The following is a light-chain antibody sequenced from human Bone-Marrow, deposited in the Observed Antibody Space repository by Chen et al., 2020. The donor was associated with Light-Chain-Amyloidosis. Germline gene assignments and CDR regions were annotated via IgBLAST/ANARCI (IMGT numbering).Light chain of an antibody. J-gene: IGLJ1*01. CDR1: SSNIGARFD. Sequence: VLTQPSSVSVAPGQRVTISCTGSSSNIGARFDVHWYQQLPETAPKLLIYGNNERPSGVPDRFSGSKSDTSASLAITGLQAEDEADYYCQTYDSSLHIYVFGSGTKVTVL. CDR2: GNN. V-gene: IGLV1-40*01. CDR3: QTYDSSLHIYV.